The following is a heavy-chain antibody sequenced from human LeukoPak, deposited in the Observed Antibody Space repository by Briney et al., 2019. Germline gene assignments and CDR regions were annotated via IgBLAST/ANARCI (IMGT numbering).Heavy chain of an antibody. Sequence: VASVKVSCKVSGHSLSELAMHWVRQAPGKGLEWMGGFDPEDGETIYAQKLQGRVTMTEDKSTDTAYMELSSLRSEDTAVYFCAPDAGGWYAYWGQGTLVTVSS. CDR1: GHSLSELA. CDR2: FDPEDGET. CDR3: APDAGGWYAY. V-gene: IGHV1-24*01. D-gene: IGHD6-19*01. J-gene: IGHJ4*02.